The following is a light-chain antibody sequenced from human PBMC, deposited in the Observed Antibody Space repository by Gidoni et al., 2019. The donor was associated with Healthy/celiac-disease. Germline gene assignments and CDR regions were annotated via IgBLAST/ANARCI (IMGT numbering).Light chain of an antibody. CDR1: QSVSSY. CDR2: DAS. J-gene: IGKJ3*01. V-gene: IGKV3-11*01. CDR3: QQRSNWPRVT. Sequence: EIVFTQSPATLSLSPGERATLSCRASQSVSSYLAWYQQKPGQAPRLLIYDASNRATGIPARFSGSGSGTDFTLTISSLEPEDFAVYYCQQRSNWPRVTFGPGTKVDIK.